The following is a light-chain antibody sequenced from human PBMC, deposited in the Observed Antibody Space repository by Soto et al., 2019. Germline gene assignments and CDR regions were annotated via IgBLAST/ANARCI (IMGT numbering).Light chain of an antibody. J-gene: IGKJ2*01. CDR2: AAS. V-gene: IGKV1-39*01. CDR1: QSITNY. CDR3: QQSYSTPHT. Sequence: DIPMTQSPSSLSASVGDRVTITCRASQSITNYLNWYQQKPGKAPKVLIYAASSLQSGVPSRFRGSGSGTDFTLTINSLQREDFATYYCQQSYSTPHTFGQGTNLEIK.